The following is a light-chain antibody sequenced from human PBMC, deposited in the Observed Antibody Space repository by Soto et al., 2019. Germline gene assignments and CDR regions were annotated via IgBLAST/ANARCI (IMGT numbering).Light chain of an antibody. CDR1: ESISTW. V-gene: IGKV1-5*03. CDR2: KAS. J-gene: IGKJ1*01. Sequence: IQMIQSPSTLSASVRDRVNMSCRASESISTWLAWYQQKPGKAPNLLIYKASSLESGVPSRFSGSGSGTEFTLTISSLQPDDFATYYCQQYNSYAFGQGTKVDI. CDR3: QQYNSYA.